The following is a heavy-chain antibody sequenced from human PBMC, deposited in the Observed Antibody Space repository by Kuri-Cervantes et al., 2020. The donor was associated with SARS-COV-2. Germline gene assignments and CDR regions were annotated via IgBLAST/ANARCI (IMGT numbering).Heavy chain of an antibody. CDR2: IYTSGST. D-gene: IGHD6-13*01. Sequence: LRLSCTVSGGSGSSGSYYWSWIRQPAGKGLEWIGRIYTSGSTNYNPSLKSRVTMSVDTSKNQFSLKLSSVTAADTAVYYCARDGGTSIAAAGMEYAFDIWGQGTMVTVSS. J-gene: IGHJ3*02. CDR3: ARDGGTSIAAAGMEYAFDI. V-gene: IGHV4-61*02. CDR1: GGSGSSGSYY.